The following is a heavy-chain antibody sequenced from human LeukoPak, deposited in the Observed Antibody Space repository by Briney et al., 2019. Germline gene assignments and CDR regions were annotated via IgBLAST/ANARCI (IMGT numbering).Heavy chain of an antibody. D-gene: IGHD2-2*01. V-gene: IGHV4-34*01. Sequence: PSETLSLTCAVYGGSFSGYYWSWIRQPPGKGLEWIGEINHSGSTNYNPSLKSRVTISVDTSKNQFSLRLSSVTAADTAVYYCARGGGYCSSTSCYSYNWFDPWGQGTLVTVSS. J-gene: IGHJ5*02. CDR1: GGSFSGYY. CDR2: INHSGST. CDR3: ARGGGYCSSTSCYSYNWFDP.